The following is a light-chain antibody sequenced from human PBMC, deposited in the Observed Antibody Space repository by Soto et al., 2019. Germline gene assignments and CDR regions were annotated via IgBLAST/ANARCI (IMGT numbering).Light chain of an antibody. J-gene: IGLJ2*01. CDR3: QSYDSTLTTVL. CDR1: SSNIGAGYD. V-gene: IGLV1-40*01. Sequence: QSVLTQPPSASGTPGQRVTISCTGSSSNIGAGYDVHWYLQLPGTAPKLLIYGSYNRPSGVPDRFSGSKSGTSASLAITGLQADDEADYYCQSYDSTLTTVLFGGGTKVTVL. CDR2: GSY.